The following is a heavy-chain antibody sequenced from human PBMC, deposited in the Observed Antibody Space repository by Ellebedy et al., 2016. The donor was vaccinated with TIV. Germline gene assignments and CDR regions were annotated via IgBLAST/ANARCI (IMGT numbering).Heavy chain of an antibody. J-gene: IGHJ4*02. CDR2: ISGGGDRT. V-gene: IGHV3-23*01. D-gene: IGHD3-22*01. Sequence: GGSLRLSCAASGFTFGSFAMHWVRQAPGKGLEWLSVISGGGDRTYDADFVKGRFTITRDNSKNTLYLQMDRLRVEDTAVYYCSKGTSSGFNYDRVGSEYWGQGTLVTVSS. CDR3: SKGTSSGFNYDRVGSEY. CDR1: GFTFGSFA.